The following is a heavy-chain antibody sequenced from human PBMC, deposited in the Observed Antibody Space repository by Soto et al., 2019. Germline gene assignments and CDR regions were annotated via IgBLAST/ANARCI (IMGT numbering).Heavy chain of an antibody. Sequence: QITLRESGPTLVKPTQTLTLTCNFSGFSLSSPAVGVNWIRQPPGKAPEWLALIYWDDDKRYNPSLKSRLTITKDTAKTQVVLTMTNMDPVDTATYYCAHGSGWLSDYWGQGTLVTVSS. CDR1: GFSLSSPAVG. J-gene: IGHJ4*02. CDR2: IYWDDDK. CDR3: AHGSGWLSDY. V-gene: IGHV2-5*02. D-gene: IGHD6-13*01.